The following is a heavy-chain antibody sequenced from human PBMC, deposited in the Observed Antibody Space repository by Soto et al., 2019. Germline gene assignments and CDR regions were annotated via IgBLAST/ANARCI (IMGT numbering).Heavy chain of an antibody. J-gene: IGHJ6*03. V-gene: IGHV1-18*01. CDR1: GYTFTSYG. Sequence: QVQLVQSGAEVKKPGASVKVSCKASGYTFTSYGISWVRQAPGQGLEWMGWISAYNGNTNYAQKLQGRVTMTTDTATSTAYMELGSLRSDATAVYYCVRGGGSESRYYYYYYLHVWGKGTTVTVSS. CDR3: VRGGGSESRYYYYYYLHV. CDR2: ISAYNGNT. D-gene: IGHD3-16*01.